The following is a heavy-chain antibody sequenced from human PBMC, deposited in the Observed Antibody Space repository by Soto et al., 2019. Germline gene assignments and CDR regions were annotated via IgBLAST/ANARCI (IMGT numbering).Heavy chain of an antibody. J-gene: IGHJ4*02. CDR2: INAGNGNT. CDR1: GYTFTSYA. Sequence: GPVKVSCKASGYTFTSYAMHWVRQAPGQRLEWMGWINAGNGNTKYSQKFQGRVTITRDTSASTAYMELSSLRSEDTAVYYCARDECSGGSCYYAFDYWGQGTLVTSPQ. V-gene: IGHV1-3*01. D-gene: IGHD2-15*01. CDR3: ARDECSGGSCYYAFDY.